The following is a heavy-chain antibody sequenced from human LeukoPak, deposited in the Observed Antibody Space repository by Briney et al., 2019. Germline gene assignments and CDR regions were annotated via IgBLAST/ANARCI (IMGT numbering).Heavy chain of an antibody. CDR3: AKPGRDWVRDYYYYMDV. J-gene: IGHJ6*03. D-gene: IGHD3-9*01. CDR2: ISAYNGHT. CDR1: GYTFTSYG. Sequence: ASVKVSCKASGYTFTSYGITWVRQAPAQGLEWMGWISAYNGHTNYAQKLQGRVAMTTDTSTSTAYMELRSLRSDDTAVYYCAKPGRDWVRDYYYYMDVWGKGTTVTISS. V-gene: IGHV1-18*01.